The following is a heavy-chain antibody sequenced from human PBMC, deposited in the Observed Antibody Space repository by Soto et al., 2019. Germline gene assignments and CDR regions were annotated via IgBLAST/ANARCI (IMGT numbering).Heavy chain of an antibody. CDR3: ARMGLSPGTYWFDP. V-gene: IGHV4-30-2*01. Sequence: QLQLQESGSGLVKPSQTLSLTCAVSGGSISSGGYSWSWIRQPPGKGLEWIGYIYHSGSTYYNPSLKSRVTISEDRSKNQFSLKLSSVTAADTAVYYCARMGLSPGTYWFDPGAREPWSPSPQ. J-gene: IGHJ5*02. CDR1: GGSISSGGYS. D-gene: IGHD1-26*01. CDR2: IYHSGST.